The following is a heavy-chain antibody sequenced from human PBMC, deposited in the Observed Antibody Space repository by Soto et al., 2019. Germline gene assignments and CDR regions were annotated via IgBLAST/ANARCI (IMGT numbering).Heavy chain of an antibody. CDR1: GFTFSNYA. CDR2: LSGSGRST. Sequence: GSLRLSCAASGFTFSNYAMSWVRQAPGKGLEWVSALSGSGRSTYYADTVKGRVIISRDNSKNTLYLQMNSLRAEDTALYYCAKDQDSSGPYYFDNWGQGTLVTVSS. CDR3: AKDQDSSGPYYFDN. V-gene: IGHV3-23*01. D-gene: IGHD3-22*01. J-gene: IGHJ4*02.